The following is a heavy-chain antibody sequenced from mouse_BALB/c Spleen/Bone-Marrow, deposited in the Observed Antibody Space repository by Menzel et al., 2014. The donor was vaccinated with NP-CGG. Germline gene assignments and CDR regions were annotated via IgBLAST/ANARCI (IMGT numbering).Heavy chain of an antibody. Sequence: EVKVVESGGGLVKPGGSLKLSRAASGFAFSSYDMSWVRQTPEKRLEWVAYISSGGGSTYYPDTVKGRFTISRDNAKNTLYLQMSSLKSEDTAMYYCAREVLRDYFDYWGQGTTLTVSS. J-gene: IGHJ2*01. CDR1: GFAFSSYD. V-gene: IGHV5-12-1*01. D-gene: IGHD1-1*01. CDR2: ISSGGGST. CDR3: AREVLRDYFDY.